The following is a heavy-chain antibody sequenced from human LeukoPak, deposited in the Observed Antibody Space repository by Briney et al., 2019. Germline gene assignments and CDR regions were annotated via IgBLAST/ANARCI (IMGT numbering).Heavy chain of an antibody. D-gene: IGHD7-27*01. Sequence: GASVKVSCKVPGYTLTELSMHWVRQAPGKGLEWMGGFDPEDGETIYAQKFQGRVTMTEDTSTDTAYMELSSLRSEDTAVSYCATVLSGPPYYYYGMDVWGQGTTVTVSS. J-gene: IGHJ6*02. CDR2: FDPEDGET. CDR1: GYTLTELS. CDR3: ATVLSGPPYYYYGMDV. V-gene: IGHV1-24*01.